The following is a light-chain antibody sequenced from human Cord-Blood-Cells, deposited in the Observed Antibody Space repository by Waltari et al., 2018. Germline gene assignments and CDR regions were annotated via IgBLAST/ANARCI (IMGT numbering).Light chain of an antibody. CDR1: SSDVGGYNS. CDR2: EVS. CDR3: SSYTSSSTLLYV. J-gene: IGLJ1*01. V-gene: IGLV2-14*01. Sequence: QTALTQPASVSGSPGQSITISCTGTSSDVGGYNSGPWYQQHPGKAPKLMIYEVSNRPSGVSNRFSGSKSGNTASLTISGLQAEDEADYYCSSYTSSSTLLYVFGTGTKVTVL.